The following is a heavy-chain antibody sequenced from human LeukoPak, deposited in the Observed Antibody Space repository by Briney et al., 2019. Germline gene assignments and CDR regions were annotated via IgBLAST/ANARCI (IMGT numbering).Heavy chain of an antibody. CDR1: GGTFSSYA. CDR3: ARNTGHGDYAFDY. J-gene: IGHJ4*02. V-gene: IGHV1-69*13. Sequence: VASVKVSCKASGGTFSSYAISWVRQAPGQGLEWMGGIIPIFGTANYAQKFQGRVTITADESTSTAYMELSSLRSEDTAVYYCARNTGHGDYAFDYWGQGALVTVSS. D-gene: IGHD4-17*01. CDR2: IIPIFGTA.